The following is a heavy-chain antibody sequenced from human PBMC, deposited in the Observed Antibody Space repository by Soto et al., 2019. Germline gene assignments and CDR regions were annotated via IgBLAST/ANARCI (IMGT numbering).Heavy chain of an antibody. D-gene: IGHD2-15*01. V-gene: IGHV1-69*01. CDR2: IIPIFGTA. J-gene: IGHJ6*02. Sequence: WVRQAPGQGLEWMGGIIPIFGTANYAQKCEGRVTITADESTSTAYMELSSLRSEDTAVYYCARDECSGGSCSVFPYSGMDVWAQGTTVTVSS. CDR3: ARDECSGGSCSVFPYSGMDV.